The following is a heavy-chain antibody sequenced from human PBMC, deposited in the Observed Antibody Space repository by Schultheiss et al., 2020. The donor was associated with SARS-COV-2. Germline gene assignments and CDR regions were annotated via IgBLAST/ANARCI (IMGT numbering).Heavy chain of an antibody. Sequence: GESLKISCAASGFTFTNHAMHWVRQGPGKGLLWVSRIGLDNTDTTYADSVKGRFTISRDDTKNTLYLQINSLRVEDTAVYYCARVRGWYGLFDFWGQGTQVTVSS. V-gene: IGHV3-74*03. CDR2: IGLDNTDT. CDR3: ARVRGWYGLFDF. J-gene: IGHJ4*02. D-gene: IGHD6-19*01. CDR1: GFTFTNHA.